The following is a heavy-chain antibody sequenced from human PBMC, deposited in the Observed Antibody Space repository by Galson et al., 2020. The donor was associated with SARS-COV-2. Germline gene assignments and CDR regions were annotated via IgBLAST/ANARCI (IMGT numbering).Heavy chain of an antibody. J-gene: IGHJ6*02. V-gene: IGHV3-30*03. D-gene: IGHD5-18*01. CDR2: ISYDGSNK. Sequence: GGSLRLCCAASGFTFSSYGMHWVRQAPGKGLEWVAVISYDGSNKYYADSVKGRFTISRDNSKNTLYLQMNSLRAEDTAVYYCARDNSYRTTYYGMDVWGQGTTVTVSS. CDR1: GFTFSSYG. CDR3: ARDNSYRTTYYGMDV.